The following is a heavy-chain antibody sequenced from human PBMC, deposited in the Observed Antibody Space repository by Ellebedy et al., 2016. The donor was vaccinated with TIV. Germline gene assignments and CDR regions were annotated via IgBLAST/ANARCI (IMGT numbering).Heavy chain of an antibody. Sequence: GESLKISXKGSGYSFTSYWIGWVRQMPGKGLEWMGRIDPSDSYTNYSPSFQGHVTISADKSISTAYLQWSSLKASDTAMYYCASLHCSSTSCYYYWGQGTLVTVSS. V-gene: IGHV5-10-1*01. CDR3: ASLHCSSTSCYYY. J-gene: IGHJ4*02. CDR2: IDPSDSYT. D-gene: IGHD2-2*01. CDR1: GYSFTSYW.